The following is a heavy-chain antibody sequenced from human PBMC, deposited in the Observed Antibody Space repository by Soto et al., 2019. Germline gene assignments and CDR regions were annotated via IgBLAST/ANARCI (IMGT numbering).Heavy chain of an antibody. D-gene: IGHD1-20*01. CDR2: VFYTGFT. J-gene: IGHJ4*02. CDR1: GGSISGSYYY. Sequence: PSETLSLTCAVSGGSISGSYYYWGWLRQSPGRGPEWIGSVFYTGFTSYNPSLESRVSVSVDTSKNQFSLKVSAVTAADTAVYYCASSQKGCNWNYFDHWGQGALVTVSS. V-gene: IGHV4-39*01. CDR3: ASSQKGCNWNYFDH.